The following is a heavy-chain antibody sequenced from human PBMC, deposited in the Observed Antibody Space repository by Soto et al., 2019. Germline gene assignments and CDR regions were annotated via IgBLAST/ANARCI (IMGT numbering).Heavy chain of an antibody. CDR1: GYTFTDYF. CDR3: ARVTLKAGNWFDP. V-gene: IGHV1-2*02. J-gene: IGHJ5*02. CDR2: INPNSRGT. Sequence: ASVKVSCKASGYTFTDYFIHWVRQAPGQGFEWMGWINPNSRGTNYAPKFRGRVTMTRDTSNSTAYMELRGLRSDDTAVYYCARVTLKAGNWFDPWGQGTMVTVYS.